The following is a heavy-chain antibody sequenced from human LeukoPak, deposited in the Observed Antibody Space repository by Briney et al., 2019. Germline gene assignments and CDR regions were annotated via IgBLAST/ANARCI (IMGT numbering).Heavy chain of an antibody. CDR2: IMPLFGTA. CDR1: GGTFNSYA. Sequence: SVKVSCKASGGTFNSYAISWVRQAPGQGLEWMGGIMPLFGTANYAQEFQGRVTFTTDESASTAYMEVSNLRSEDTAVYYCASGSLGDGYGVGDYYQYMDVWGKGTTVTVSS. CDR3: ASGSLGDGYGVGDYYQYMDV. D-gene: IGHD5-24*01. V-gene: IGHV1-69*05. J-gene: IGHJ6*03.